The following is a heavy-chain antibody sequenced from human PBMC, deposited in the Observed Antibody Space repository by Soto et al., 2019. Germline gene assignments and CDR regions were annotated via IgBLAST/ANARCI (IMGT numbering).Heavy chain of an antibody. Sequence: GESLNISCKVSCYSVTSYLICWVRQMPGKGLEWMGIIFPGDPDTRYSPSFQGQVTISADKSISTAYLQWSSLKASDTAMYYCARGAMPYYYGMDVWGQGTTVTVSS. D-gene: IGHD2-2*01. CDR3: ARGAMPYYYGMDV. V-gene: IGHV5-51*01. CDR2: IFPGDPDT. J-gene: IGHJ6*02. CDR1: CYSVTSYL.